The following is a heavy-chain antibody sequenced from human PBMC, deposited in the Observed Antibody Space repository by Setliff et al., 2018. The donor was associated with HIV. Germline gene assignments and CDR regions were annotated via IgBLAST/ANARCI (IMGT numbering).Heavy chain of an antibody. CDR3: ATAKEHWLSEGGFDY. CDR1: GYTFTGYY. Sequence: GASVKVSCKASGYTFTGYYMHWVRQAPGQGLEWMGWINAYNGNSNYALKLQGRGTMTTDTSTSTAYMELRSLRSDDTAVYYCATAKEHWLSEGGFDYWGQGTLVTVSS. D-gene: IGHD6-19*01. CDR2: INAYNGNS. V-gene: IGHV1-18*04. J-gene: IGHJ4*02.